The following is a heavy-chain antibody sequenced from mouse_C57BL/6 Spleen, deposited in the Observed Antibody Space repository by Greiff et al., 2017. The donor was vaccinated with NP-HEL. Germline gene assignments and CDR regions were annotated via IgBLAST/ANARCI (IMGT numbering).Heavy chain of an antibody. D-gene: IGHD1-1*01. CDR3: ARIGSSFCDY. CDR2: IYPGDGDT. Sequence: VQLQQSGPELVKPGASVKISCKASGYAFSSSWMNWVKQRPGKGLEWIGRIYPGDGDTNYNGKFKGKATLTANKSSSTAYMQLSSLTSEDSAVYFCARIGSSFCDYWGQGTTLTVSS. CDR1: GYAFSSSW. V-gene: IGHV1-82*01. J-gene: IGHJ2*01.